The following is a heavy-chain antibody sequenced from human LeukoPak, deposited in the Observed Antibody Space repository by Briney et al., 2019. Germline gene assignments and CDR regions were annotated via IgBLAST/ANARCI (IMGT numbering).Heavy chain of an antibody. D-gene: IGHD6-13*01. CDR3: ARDVAAAGTNWFDP. Sequence: GGSLRLSCAASGFTFSSYSMNWVRQAPGKGLEWVSYISSSSSTIYYADSVKGRFTISRDNAKNSLYLQMNSLRAEDTAVYYCARDVAAAGTNWFDPWGQGTLVTVSS. CDR1: GFTFSSYS. V-gene: IGHV3-48*01. J-gene: IGHJ5*02. CDR2: ISSSSSTI.